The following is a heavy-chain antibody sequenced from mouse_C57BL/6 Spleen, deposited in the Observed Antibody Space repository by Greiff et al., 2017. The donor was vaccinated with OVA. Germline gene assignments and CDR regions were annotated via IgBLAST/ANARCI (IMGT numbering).Heavy chain of an antibody. V-gene: IGHV5-6*01. J-gene: IGHJ2*01. Sequence: EVKLVESGGDLVKPGGSLKLSCAASGFTFSSYGMSWVRQTPDKRLEWVATISSGSSYTYYPDSVKGRFTISRDNAKNTLYLQMSSLKSEDTAMYYCARHEACFDYWGQGTTLTVSS. CDR1: GFTFSSYG. CDR3: ARHEACFDY. CDR2: ISSGSSYT.